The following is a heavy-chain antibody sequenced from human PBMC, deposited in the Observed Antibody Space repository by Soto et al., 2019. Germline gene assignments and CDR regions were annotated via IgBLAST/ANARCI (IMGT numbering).Heavy chain of an antibody. CDR3: VRDDRWAFDF. V-gene: IGHV3-48*02. CDR1: GFTFSNYA. CDR2: ISIGSGSI. J-gene: IGHJ3*01. D-gene: IGHD3-22*01. Sequence: EVHLVEFGGGLVQPGGSLRVSCAASGFTFSNYAMNWVRQAPGKGLEWVSYISIGSGSIFYADSVKGRFTISRDDAKNSLYLQMNTLRDEDTAVYYCVRDDRWAFDFWGQGTMVTVSS.